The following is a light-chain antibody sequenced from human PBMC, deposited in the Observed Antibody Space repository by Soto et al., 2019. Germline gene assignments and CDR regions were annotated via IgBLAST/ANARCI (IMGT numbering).Light chain of an antibody. Sequence: DIQMTQSPSSLSASVGDRVTITCRASQSISSYLNWSQKKPGKAPKXLIYAASSLQRGVPSRVSGSGSGTDFTLTISSLQPEDFATYYCQQSYSTPITFGQGTRLEIK. CDR3: QQSYSTPIT. CDR1: QSISSY. CDR2: AAS. J-gene: IGKJ5*01. V-gene: IGKV1-39*01.